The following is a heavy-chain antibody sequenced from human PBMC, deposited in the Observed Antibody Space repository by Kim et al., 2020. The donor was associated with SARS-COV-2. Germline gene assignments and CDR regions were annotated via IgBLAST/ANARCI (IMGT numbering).Heavy chain of an antibody. D-gene: IGHD3-22*01. V-gene: IGHV3-15*01. CDR3: TTVGYYDSSGYYHTGY. J-gene: IGHJ4*02. Sequence: PVKGRFTISRDDSKNTLYLQMNSLKTEDTAVYYCTTVGYYDSSGYYHTGYWGQGTLVTVSS.